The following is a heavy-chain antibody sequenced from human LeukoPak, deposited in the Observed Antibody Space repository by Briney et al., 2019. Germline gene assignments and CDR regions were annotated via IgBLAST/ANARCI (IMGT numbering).Heavy chain of an antibody. Sequence: PGGSLRLSCAASGFTFSSYAMSWVRQAPGKGLEWVSAISGSGGSTYYADSVKGRFTISRDNSKNTLYLQMNSLRAEDTAVYYCAKRVTYYYDSSGYYYVGAFDYWGQGTLVTVSS. CDR3: AKRVTYYYDSSGYYYVGAFDY. D-gene: IGHD3-22*01. CDR2: ISGSGGST. CDR1: GFTFSSYA. J-gene: IGHJ4*02. V-gene: IGHV3-23*01.